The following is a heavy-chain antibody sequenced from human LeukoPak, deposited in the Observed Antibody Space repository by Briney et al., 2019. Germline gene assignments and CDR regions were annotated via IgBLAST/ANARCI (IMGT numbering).Heavy chain of an antibody. V-gene: IGHV1-18*01. J-gene: IGHJ4*02. Sequence: GASVKVSCKASGYTFTSYGFSWVRQAPGQGLEWMGWISAYNGNTNYAQKFQGRVTMTTDTSTSTVYMELRSLRSGDTAVYYCASAREPVECDYWGQGTLVTVSS. CDR2: ISAYNGNT. CDR1: GYTFTSYG. CDR3: ASAREPVECDY. D-gene: IGHD1-14*01.